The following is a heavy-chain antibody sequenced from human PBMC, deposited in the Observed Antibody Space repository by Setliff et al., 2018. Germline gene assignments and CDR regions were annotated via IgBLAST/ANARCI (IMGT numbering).Heavy chain of an antibody. CDR2: IYYDGTT. Sequence: PSETLSLTCTVSGDSINNVDLYWGWVRQPPGKGPEWLGTIYYDGTTHYSPSLESRVTISIDKSNDQFSLKMTSMTAADTAVYYCAKGGGRYHSDSWGQGILVTVSS. CDR1: GDSINNVDLY. J-gene: IGHJ4*02. V-gene: IGHV4-39*07. D-gene: IGHD1-1*01. CDR3: AKGGGRYHSDS.